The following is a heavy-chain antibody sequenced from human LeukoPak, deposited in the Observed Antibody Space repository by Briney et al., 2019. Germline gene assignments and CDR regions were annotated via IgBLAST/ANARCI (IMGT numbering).Heavy chain of an antibody. CDR2: ITWDGDST. Sequence: GGSLRLSCAASGFTVSSNYMSWVRQAPGKGLEWVSLITWDGDSTYYADSVKGRFTISRDNAKNTLYLQMNSLRAEDTAVYYCAREEDIVVVVAAAGAFDIWGQGTMVTVSS. D-gene: IGHD2-15*01. J-gene: IGHJ3*02. CDR1: GFTVSSNY. CDR3: AREEDIVVVVAAAGAFDI. V-gene: IGHV3-53*01.